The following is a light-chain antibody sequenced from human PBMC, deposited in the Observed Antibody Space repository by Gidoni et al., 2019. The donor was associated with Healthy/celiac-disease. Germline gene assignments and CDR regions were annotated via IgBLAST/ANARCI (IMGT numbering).Light chain of an antibody. V-gene: IGKV1-NL1*01. Sequence: DIQMTQSPSSLSASVGDRVAITCRASQSISNSLAWYQQKPGKAPKLLLFAASRLESGVPSRFSGSGSGTDYTLTISSLQPEDFATYYCQQYYSTPPTFGQGTKVEIQ. CDR3: QQYYSTPPT. CDR1: QSISNS. CDR2: AAS. J-gene: IGKJ1*01.